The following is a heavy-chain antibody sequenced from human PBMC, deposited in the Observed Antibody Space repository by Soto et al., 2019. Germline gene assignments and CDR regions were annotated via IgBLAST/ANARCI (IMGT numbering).Heavy chain of an antibody. CDR2: ISAYNGNT. Sequence: QIQLVQSGAEVKKPGASVKVSCKASGYTFSSYHITWVRQAPGQGLEWMGWISAYNGNTNYAQNLQGRVTMTTDPSTSTAYMELRSLRSDDTAVYSCARDLPPVDSWGQGTLVTVSS. V-gene: IGHV1-18*01. CDR3: ARDLPPVDS. J-gene: IGHJ4*02. CDR1: GYTFSSYH.